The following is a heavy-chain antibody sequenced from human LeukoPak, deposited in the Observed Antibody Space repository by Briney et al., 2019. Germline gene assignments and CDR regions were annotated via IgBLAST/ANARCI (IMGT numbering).Heavy chain of an antibody. CDR2: ISDTGDTT. V-gene: IGHV3-48*01. D-gene: IGHD3-10*01. J-gene: IGHJ3*02. CDR1: GFTFTTFSTHS. CDR3: AADGVGVIPGDALDI. Sequence: GGSLRLSCAASGFTFTTFSTHSMNWVRQAPGKGLEWLSYISDTGDTTYYADSLQGRFTISRDDAKNSLYLHMSSLRAADTAIYYCAADGVGVIPGDALDIWGQGTKVTVSS.